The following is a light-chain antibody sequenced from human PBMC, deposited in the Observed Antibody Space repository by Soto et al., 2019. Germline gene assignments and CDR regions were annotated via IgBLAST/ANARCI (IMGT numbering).Light chain of an antibody. Sequence: DIQMTQSPSTLSASVGDSVTITCRASQRIGYWLAWYQQKPGKAPKALIYKASTLKSGVPSRFSGSGSGTEFTLTISSLQPDDFATDYCQHYNSYSEAFGQGTKV. CDR2: KAS. J-gene: IGKJ1*01. CDR1: QRIGYW. CDR3: QHYNSYSEA. V-gene: IGKV1-5*03.